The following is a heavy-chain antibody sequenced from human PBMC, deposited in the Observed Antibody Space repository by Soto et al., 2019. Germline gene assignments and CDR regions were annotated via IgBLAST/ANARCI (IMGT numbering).Heavy chain of an antibody. D-gene: IGHD3-22*01. CDR3: AGGLDSSGYRRYYFDY. CDR1: GGTFSSYA. J-gene: IGHJ4*02. V-gene: IGHV1-69*12. Sequence: QVQLVQSGAEVKKPGSSVKVSCKASGGTFSSYAISWVRQAPGQGLEWMGGIIPIFGTANYAQKFQGRVTIAAHASTSTAYMDLSSLRSEDTAVYYCAGGLDSSGYRRYYFDYWGQGTLVTASS. CDR2: IIPIFGTA.